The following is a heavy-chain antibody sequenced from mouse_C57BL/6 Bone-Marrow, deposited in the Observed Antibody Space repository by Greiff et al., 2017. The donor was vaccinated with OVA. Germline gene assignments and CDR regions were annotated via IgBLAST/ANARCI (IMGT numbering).Heavy chain of an antibody. J-gene: IGHJ3*01. CDR3: TRLSFAY. CDR2: IDPENGDP. V-gene: IGHV14-4*01. Sequence: VQLKQSGAELVRPGASVKLSCTASGFNIKDDYMHWVKQRPEQGLEWIGWIDPENGDPEYAAKFQGKATITAYTSSNTSYLQLSILTSEDTAVYYCTRLSFAYWGQGTLVTVSA. CDR1: GFNIKDDY.